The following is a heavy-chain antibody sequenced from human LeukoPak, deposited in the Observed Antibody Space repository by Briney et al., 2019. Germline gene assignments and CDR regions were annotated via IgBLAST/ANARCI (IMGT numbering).Heavy chain of an antibody. CDR3: ARVRLAMVRGVIPQPLDY. CDR1: GFSFSTYA. D-gene: IGHD3-10*01. CDR2: ISGSGGST. V-gene: IGHV3-23*01. Sequence: GSLRLSCAASGFSFSTYAMSWVRQAPGKGLEWVSGISGSGGSTYYADSVKGRFTISRDNSKNTLYLQMNSLRAEDTAVYYCARVRLAMVRGVIPQPLDYWGQGTLVTVSS. J-gene: IGHJ4*02.